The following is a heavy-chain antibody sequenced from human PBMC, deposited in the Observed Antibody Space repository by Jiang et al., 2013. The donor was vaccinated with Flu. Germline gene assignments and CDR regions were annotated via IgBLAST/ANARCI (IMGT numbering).Heavy chain of an antibody. CDR1: GYTFTSYW. Sequence: GAEVKKPGESLRISCKVSGYTFTSYWITWVRQMPGKGLEWMGKIDPSGSYTNYSPSFQGHVTISADRSITTAYLQWSSLKASDTAMYYCARLMDGSGSSKWFDPWGQGTLVTVSS. CDR2: IDPSGSYT. CDR3: ARLMDGSGSSKWFDP. V-gene: IGHV5-10-1*01. J-gene: IGHJ5*02. D-gene: IGHD3-10*01.